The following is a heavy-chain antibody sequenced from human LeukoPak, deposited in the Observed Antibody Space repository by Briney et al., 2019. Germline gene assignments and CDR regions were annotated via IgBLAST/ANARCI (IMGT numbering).Heavy chain of an antibody. J-gene: IGHJ4*02. D-gene: IGHD3-22*01. CDR1: GGSISSSYYY. Sequence: SETLSLTCTVSGGSISSSYYYWGWFRQPPGKGLEWIGSIYYSGSTYYNPSLKSRVTISVDTSKNQFSLKLRSVTAADTAVYYCARLDSSGYYLYYFDYWGQGTPVTVSS. CDR2: IYYSGST. V-gene: IGHV4-39*01. CDR3: ARLDSSGYYLYYFDY.